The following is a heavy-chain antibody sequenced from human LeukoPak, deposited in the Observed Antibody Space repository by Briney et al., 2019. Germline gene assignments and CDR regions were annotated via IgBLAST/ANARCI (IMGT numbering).Heavy chain of an antibody. D-gene: IGHD3-3*01. J-gene: IGHJ5*02. V-gene: IGHV4-31*03. Sequence: ASETLSLTCTVSGGSISSSSYYWGWIRQHPGKGLEWIGYIYYSGSTYYNPSLKSRVTISVDTSKNQFSLKLSSVTAADTAVYYCARANYDFWSGAHRMGPGRNNWFDPWGQGTLVTVSS. CDR1: GGSISSSSYY. CDR2: IYYSGST. CDR3: ARANYDFWSGAHRMGPGRNNWFDP.